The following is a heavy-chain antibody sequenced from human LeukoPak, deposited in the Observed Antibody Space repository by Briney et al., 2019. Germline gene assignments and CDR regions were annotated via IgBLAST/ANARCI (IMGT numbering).Heavy chain of an antibody. CDR1: GFTFSSYS. D-gene: IGHD3-22*01. CDR2: ISSSSSYI. CDR3: ARAPPAYDSSGTDAFDI. V-gene: IGHV3-21*01. J-gene: IGHJ3*02. Sequence: PGGSLRLSCAASGFTFSSYSMNWVRQAPGKGLEWVSSISSSSSYIYYADSVKGRFTISRDNAKNSLYLQMNSLRAEDTAVYYCARAPPAYDSSGTDAFDIWGQGTMVTVSS.